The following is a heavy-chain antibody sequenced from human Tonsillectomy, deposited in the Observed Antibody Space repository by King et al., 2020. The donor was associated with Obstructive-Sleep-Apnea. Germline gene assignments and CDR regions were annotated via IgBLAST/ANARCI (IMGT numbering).Heavy chain of an antibody. D-gene: IGHD3-10*01. J-gene: IGHJ4*02. CDR2: IYYSGST. CDR3: AREWGDYYGSGSLPSFDY. Sequence: LQLQESGPGLVKPSETLSLTCTVSGGSISSSSYYWGWIRQPPGKGLEWIGSIYYSGSTYYNPSLKSRVTISVDTSKNQFSLKRSSVTAADTAVYYCAREWGDYYGSGSLPSFDYWGQGTLVTVSS. CDR1: GGSISSSSYY. V-gene: IGHV4-39*07.